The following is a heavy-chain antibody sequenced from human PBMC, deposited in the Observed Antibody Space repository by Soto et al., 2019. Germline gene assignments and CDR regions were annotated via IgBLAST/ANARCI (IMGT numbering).Heavy chain of an antibody. Sequence: ASVKVSCKASGYTFTSYDINWVRQATGQGLEWMGWMNPNSGNTGYAQKFQGRVTMTRNTSISTAYMELSSLRSEDTAVYYCARGLPTFPDILTGYYRDYWGQGTLVTVSS. V-gene: IGHV1-8*01. CDR1: GYTFTSYD. CDR3: ARGLPTFPDILTGYYRDY. D-gene: IGHD3-9*01. J-gene: IGHJ4*02. CDR2: MNPNSGNT.